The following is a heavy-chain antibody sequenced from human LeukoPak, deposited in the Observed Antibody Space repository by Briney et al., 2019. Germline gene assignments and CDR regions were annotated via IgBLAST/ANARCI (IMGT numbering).Heavy chain of an antibody. Sequence: KPSETLSLTCAVYGGSFSGYYWCWIRQPPGKGLEWIGEINHSGSTNYNPSLKSRVTISVDTSKNQFSLKLSSVTAADTAVYYCASDLYTVVEYWGQGTLVTVSS. CDR1: GGSFSGYY. D-gene: IGHD2-15*01. J-gene: IGHJ4*02. CDR3: ASDLYTVVEY. V-gene: IGHV4-34*01. CDR2: INHSGST.